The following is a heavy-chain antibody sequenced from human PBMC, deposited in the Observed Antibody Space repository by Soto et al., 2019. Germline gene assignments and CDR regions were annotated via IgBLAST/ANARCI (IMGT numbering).Heavy chain of an antibody. CDR1: LYIFTNYG. V-gene: IGHV1-18*01. J-gene: IGHJ6*02. CDR3: ARALTEYGMDV. Sequence: QVQLVQSGVEVREPGASVKGSCKAVLYIFTNYGVRRVPQAPGQGLEWMGWITTYNGNTEYAQKFQGRVTMTTDASTSTAYMELGSLRSDDTAIYYCARALTEYGMDVWGQGTTVTVSS. CDR2: ITTYNGNT.